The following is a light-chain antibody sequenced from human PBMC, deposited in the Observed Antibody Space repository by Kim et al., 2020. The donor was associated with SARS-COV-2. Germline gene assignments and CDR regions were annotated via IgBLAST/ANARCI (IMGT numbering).Light chain of an antibody. J-gene: IGKJ1*01. Sequence: EIVMTQSPATLSVSPGERATLSCRASQSVGSNLAWYQQKPGQAPRLLIYGASTRATGIPARFSGSGSGTEFTLTISSLQSEDFAVYSCQQYNTWPPWTFGQGTKVEI. CDR3: QQYNTWPPWT. CDR1: QSVGSN. CDR2: GAS. V-gene: IGKV3-15*01.